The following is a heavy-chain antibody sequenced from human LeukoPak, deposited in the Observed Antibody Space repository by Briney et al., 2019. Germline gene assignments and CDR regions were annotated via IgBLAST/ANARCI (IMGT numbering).Heavy chain of an antibody. V-gene: IGHV3-53*01. J-gene: IGHJ4*02. CDR2: LYSNGII. D-gene: IGHD3-22*01. CDR3: ARGKLYSYETTSYYGPFDC. CDR1: GFSVSSTY. Sequence: GGSLRLSCAASGFSVSSTYLTWVRQAPGKELEWLSVLYSNGIISYADSVKGRFTISRDSSENAVYLQMDNLRPEDAALYFCARGKLYSYETTSYYGPFDCWGQGTLVTVSS.